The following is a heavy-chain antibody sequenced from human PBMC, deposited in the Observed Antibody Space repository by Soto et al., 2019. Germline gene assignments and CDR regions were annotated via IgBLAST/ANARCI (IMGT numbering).Heavy chain of an antibody. CDR1: GGSFSGYY. Sequence: SSETLSLTCAVYGGSFSGYYWSWIRQPPGKGLEWIGEINHSGSTNYNPSLKSRVTISVDTSKNQFSLKLSSVTAADTAVYYCARGSPSGGIAVAGPASFDYWGQGTLVTV. CDR2: INHSGST. CDR3: ARGSPSGGIAVAGPASFDY. V-gene: IGHV4-34*01. D-gene: IGHD6-19*01. J-gene: IGHJ4*02.